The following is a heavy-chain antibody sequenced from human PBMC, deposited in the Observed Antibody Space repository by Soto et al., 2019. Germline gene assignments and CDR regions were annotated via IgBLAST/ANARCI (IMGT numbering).Heavy chain of an antibody. Sequence: GGSLRLSCAASGFTVSSNYMSWVRQAPGKGLEWLSVIYTDDSTYYADSVKGRFTISRDNSKNTVSLQMNSLRAEDTAIYYCAKTMGDCSGGSCFGAYAMDVWGQGTTVTVSS. CDR1: GFTVSSNY. D-gene: IGHD2-15*01. V-gene: IGHV3-53*01. CDR2: IYTDDST. CDR3: AKTMGDCSGGSCFGAYAMDV. J-gene: IGHJ6*02.